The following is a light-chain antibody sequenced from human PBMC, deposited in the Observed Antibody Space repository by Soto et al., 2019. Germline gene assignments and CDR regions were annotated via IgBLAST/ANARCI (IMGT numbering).Light chain of an antibody. J-gene: IGLJ1*01. Sequence: QSVLTQPPSASGTPGQRVILSCSGSSSNIGTNYVYWYQQLPGPAPKFLIYRTNQRPSGVPERFSASKSGTSASLAISGLRSEDEADYYCAAWDDSLSGLVFGTGTKLTVL. V-gene: IGLV1-47*01. CDR2: RTN. CDR3: AAWDDSLSGLV. CDR1: SSNIGTNY.